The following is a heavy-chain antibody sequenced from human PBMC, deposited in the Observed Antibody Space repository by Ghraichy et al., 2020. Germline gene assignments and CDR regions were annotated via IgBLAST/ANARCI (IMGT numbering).Heavy chain of an antibody. V-gene: IGHV4-34*01. Sequence: SETLSLTCAVYGGSFSGYYWSWIRQPPGKGLEWIGEINHSGSTNYNPSLKSRVTISVDTSKNQFSLKLSSVTAADTAVYYCARGKPDWSGYYTGMLRRQYYFDYWGQGTLVTVSS. CDR2: INHSGST. CDR3: ARGKPDWSGYYTGMLRRQYYFDY. CDR1: GGSFSGYY. J-gene: IGHJ4*02. D-gene: IGHD3-3*01.